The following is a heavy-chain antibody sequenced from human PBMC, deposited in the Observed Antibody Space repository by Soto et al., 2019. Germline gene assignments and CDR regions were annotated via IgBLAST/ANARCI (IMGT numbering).Heavy chain of an antibody. V-gene: IGHV1-2*04. D-gene: IGHD2-2*01. CDR3: ARVLGYCSSTSCFPYYYYYYYMDV. Sequence: ASVKVSCKASGYTFTGYYMHWVRQAPGQGLEWMGWINPNSGGTNYAQKFQGWVTMTRDTSISTAYMELRSLRSDDTAVYYCARVLGYCSSTSCFPYYYYYYYMDVWGKGTTVTVSS. CDR2: INPNSGGT. J-gene: IGHJ6*03. CDR1: GYTFTGYY.